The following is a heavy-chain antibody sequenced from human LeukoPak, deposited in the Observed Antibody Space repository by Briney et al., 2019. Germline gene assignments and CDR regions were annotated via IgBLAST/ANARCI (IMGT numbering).Heavy chain of an antibody. D-gene: IGHD3-10*01. J-gene: IGHJ4*02. CDR1: GGSISSYY. CDR3: ARGHFYYGSGSYYLDYFDY. Sequence: SETLSLTCTVSGGSISSYYWSWIRQPAGKGLEWIGRIYTSGSTNYNPSLKSRVTMSVDTSKNQFSLKLSSVTAADTAVYYCARGHFYYGSGSYYLDYFDYWGQGTLVTVSS. V-gene: IGHV4-4*07. CDR2: IYTSGST.